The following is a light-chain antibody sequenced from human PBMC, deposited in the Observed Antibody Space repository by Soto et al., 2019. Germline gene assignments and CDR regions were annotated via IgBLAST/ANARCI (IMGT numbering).Light chain of an antibody. CDR2: DVS. CDR3: CSYAGRYTYV. Sequence: QSALTQPRSVSGSPGQSVSISCTGTSSDVGGYNYVSWYQQHPGKAPKVMIYDVSKRPSGVPDRFSGFKSGNTASLTISGIQSEDEADYYCCSYAGRYTYVFGTGTKLTVL. V-gene: IGLV2-11*01. J-gene: IGLJ1*01. CDR1: SSDVGGYNY.